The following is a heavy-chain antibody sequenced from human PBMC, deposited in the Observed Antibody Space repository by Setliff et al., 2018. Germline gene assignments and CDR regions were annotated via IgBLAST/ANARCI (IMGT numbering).Heavy chain of an antibody. D-gene: IGHD2-21*01. CDR3: ARVAIVGPPS. CDR2: ISGFNGVT. CDR1: GYILTSSG. V-gene: IGHV1-18*01. J-gene: IGHJ5*02. Sequence: ASVKVSCKASGYILTSSGITWVRQAPGQGLEWMGWISGFNGVTNYAQTFQGRVTMTRDMSVSTAYMELTRLRSDDTAVYYCARVAIVGPPSWGQGTLVTVSS.